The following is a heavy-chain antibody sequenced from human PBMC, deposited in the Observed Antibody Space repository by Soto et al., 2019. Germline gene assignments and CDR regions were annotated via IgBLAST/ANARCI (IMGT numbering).Heavy chain of an antibody. D-gene: IGHD4-17*01. CDR1: GFTFSSYG. J-gene: IGHJ6*02. CDR2: ISYDGSNK. Sequence: PGGSLRLSCAASGFTFSSYGMHWVRQAPGKGLEWVAVISYDGSNKYYADSVKGRFTISRDNSKNTLYLQMNSLRAEGTAVYYCAKDLRPVTTLYGMDVWGQGTTVTVSS. V-gene: IGHV3-30*18. CDR3: AKDLRPVTTLYGMDV.